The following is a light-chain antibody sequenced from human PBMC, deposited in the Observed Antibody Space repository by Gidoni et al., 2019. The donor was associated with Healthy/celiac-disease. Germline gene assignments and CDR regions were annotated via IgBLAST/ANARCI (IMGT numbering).Light chain of an antibody. J-gene: IGKJ1*01. CDR2: GAS. V-gene: IGKV3-20*01. Sequence: EIVLTQSPGTLSLSPGERATLPCRASQSVSSSYLAWYQQKPGQAPRLLIYGASSMATGIPDRFSGSGSGTDFTLTISRLDPEDFAVYYCQQYGSSPQTFGQGTKVEIK. CDR3: QQYGSSPQT. CDR1: QSVSSSY.